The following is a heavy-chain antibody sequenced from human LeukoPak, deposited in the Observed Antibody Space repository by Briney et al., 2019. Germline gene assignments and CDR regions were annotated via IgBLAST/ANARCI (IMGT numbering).Heavy chain of an antibody. CDR2: ITPMFGTA. CDR3: AREWGLESSGYYYAY. D-gene: IGHD3-22*01. Sequence: SVKVSCTASGGTFSSYAISWVRQAPGQGFEWMGGITPMFGTANFAQKFQGRVSITADESTSTAFMELSSLRSEDTAVYYCAREWGLESSGYYYAYWGQGTLVTVSS. CDR1: GGTFSSYA. J-gene: IGHJ4*02. V-gene: IGHV1-69*13.